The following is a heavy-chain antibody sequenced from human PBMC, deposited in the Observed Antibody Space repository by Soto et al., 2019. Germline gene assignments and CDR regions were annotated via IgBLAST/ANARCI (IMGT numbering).Heavy chain of an antibody. D-gene: IGHD4-4*01. CDR3: AREGKQFYYYYGMDV. Sequence: SETLSLTCTVSGGSISSYYWSWIRQPPGKGLEWVGYIYYSGSTNYNPSLKSRVTISVDTSKNQFSLKLSSVTAADTAVYYCAREGKQFYYYYGMDVWGQGTTVTVSS. V-gene: IGHV4-59*01. CDR2: IYYSGST. J-gene: IGHJ6*02. CDR1: GGSISSYY.